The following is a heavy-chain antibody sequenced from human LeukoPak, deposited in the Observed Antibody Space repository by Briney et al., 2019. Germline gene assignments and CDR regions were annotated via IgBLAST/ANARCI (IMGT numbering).Heavy chain of an antibody. D-gene: IGHD2-15*01. CDR1: GGSISSGSYY. Sequence: PSETLSLTCTVSGGSISSGSYYWSWIRRPAGKGLEWIGRIYTSGSTNYNPSLKSRVTISVDTSKNQFSLKLSSVTAADTAVYYCARARAFRGYCSGGSCYYFDYWGQGTLVTVSS. V-gene: IGHV4-61*02. CDR2: IYTSGST. J-gene: IGHJ4*02. CDR3: ARARAFRGYCSGGSCYYFDY.